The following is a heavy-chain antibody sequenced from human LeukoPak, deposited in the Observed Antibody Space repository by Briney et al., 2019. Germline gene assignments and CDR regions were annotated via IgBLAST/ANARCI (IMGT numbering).Heavy chain of an antibody. D-gene: IGHD6-19*01. V-gene: IGHV4-39*07. J-gene: IGHJ5*02. Sequence: SETLSLTCTVSGGSISSSSYYWGWIRQPPGKGLDWIGSIYYSGSTYYNPSLKSRVTISVDTSKNQFSLKLRSVTAADTAVYYCAREGVAVASNWFDPWGQGTLVTVSS. CDR2: IYYSGST. CDR3: AREGVAVASNWFDP. CDR1: GGSISSSSYY.